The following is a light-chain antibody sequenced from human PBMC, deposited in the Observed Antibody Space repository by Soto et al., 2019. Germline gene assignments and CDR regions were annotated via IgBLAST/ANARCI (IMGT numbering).Light chain of an antibody. CDR3: QQRYNWPVT. Sequence: DIVLTQSPATLSLSPGERATLACRASQTIYTYLDWYQQKPGQAPRLLIHDASFRATGIAARFSGSGSGTDFTLTISSLEPDDFAVYYCQQRYNWPVTFGGGTKV. CDR1: QTIYTY. CDR2: DAS. J-gene: IGKJ4*01. V-gene: IGKV3-11*01.